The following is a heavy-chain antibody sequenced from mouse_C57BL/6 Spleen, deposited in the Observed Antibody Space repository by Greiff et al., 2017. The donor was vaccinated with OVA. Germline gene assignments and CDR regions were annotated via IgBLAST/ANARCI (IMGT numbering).Heavy chain of an antibody. CDR1: GYTFTSSG. V-gene: IGHV1-81*01. J-gene: IGHJ1*03. CDR2: IYPRSGNT. Sequence: QVQLQQSGAELARPGASVKLSCKASGYTFTSSGISWVKQRTGQGLEWIGEIYPRSGNTYYNEKFKGKATLTADKSSSTAYMELRSLTSEDSAVYFCARILLRGWYFDVWGTGTTVTVSS. CDR3: ARILLRGWYFDV.